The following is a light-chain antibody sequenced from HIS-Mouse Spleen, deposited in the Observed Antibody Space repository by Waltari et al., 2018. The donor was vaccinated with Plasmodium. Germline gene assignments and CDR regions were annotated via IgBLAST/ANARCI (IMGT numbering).Light chain of an antibody. J-gene: IGLJ3*02. CDR1: EFPNKY. V-gene: IGLV3-10*01. CDR2: EDS. CDR3: YSTDSSGNHRV. Sequence: SYELTQPPSVSVSPGQTARITCPGDEFPNKYAYWYQQKSGQAPVLVIYEDSKRPSGIPERFSGSSSGTMATLTISGAQVEDEADYYCYSTDSSGNHRVFGGGTKLTVL.